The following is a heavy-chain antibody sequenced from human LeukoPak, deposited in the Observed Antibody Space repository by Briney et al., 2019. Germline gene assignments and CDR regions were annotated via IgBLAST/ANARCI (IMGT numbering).Heavy chain of an antibody. J-gene: IGHJ6*03. CDR1: GYTFTSYG. Sequence: ASVKASCKASGYTFTSYGISWVRQAPGQGLEWMGWISAYNGNTNYAQKLQGRVTMTTDTSTSTAYMELRSLRSDDTAVYYCARDQIVVVPDYYYYYYMDVWGKGTTVTVSS. CDR2: ISAYNGNT. D-gene: IGHD2-2*01. V-gene: IGHV1-18*01. CDR3: ARDQIVVVPDYYYYYYMDV.